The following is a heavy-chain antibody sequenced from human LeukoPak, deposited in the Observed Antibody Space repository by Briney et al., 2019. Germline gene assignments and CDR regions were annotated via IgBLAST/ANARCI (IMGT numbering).Heavy chain of an antibody. CDR2: IYYSGST. D-gene: IGHD3-22*01. J-gene: IGHJ4*02. Sequence: SETLSLTCIVSGGSISSYYWSWIRQPPGKGLEWIGYIYYSGSTNYNPSLKSRVTISVDTSKNQFSLKLSSVTAADTAVYYCASSDSSGYYSSYYWGQGTLVTVSS. V-gene: IGHV4-59*01. CDR3: ASSDSSGYYSSYY. CDR1: GGSISSYY.